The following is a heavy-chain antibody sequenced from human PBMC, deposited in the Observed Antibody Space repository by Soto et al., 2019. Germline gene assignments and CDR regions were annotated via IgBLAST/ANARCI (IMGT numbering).Heavy chain of an antibody. V-gene: IGHV3-21*01. J-gene: IGHJ5*02. Sequence: EVQLVESGGGLVKPGGSLRLSCAASGFTFSSYSMNWVRQAPGKGLEWVSSISSSSSYIYYADSVKGRFTISRDNAKNPLSLQMNSLRAEDTAVYYCARGLYYYDSSGYYSPWGQGTLVTVSS. CDR3: ARGLYYYDSSGYYSP. CDR2: ISSSSSYI. CDR1: GFTFSSYS. D-gene: IGHD3-22*01.